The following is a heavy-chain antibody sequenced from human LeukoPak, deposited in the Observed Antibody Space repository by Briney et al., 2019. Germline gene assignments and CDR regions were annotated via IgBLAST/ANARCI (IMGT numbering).Heavy chain of an antibody. V-gene: IGHV3-9*01. D-gene: IGHD3-10*01. CDR2: ISWNSGSI. Sequence: GRSLRLSCAASGFTFDDYAMHWVRQAPGTGLEWVSGISWNSGSIGYADSVKGRFTISRDNAKNSLYLQMNSLRAEDTALYYCAKGLYYYGSGSYSAYYFDYWGQGTLVTVSS. J-gene: IGHJ4*02. CDR3: AKGLYYYGSGSYSAYYFDY. CDR1: GFTFDDYA.